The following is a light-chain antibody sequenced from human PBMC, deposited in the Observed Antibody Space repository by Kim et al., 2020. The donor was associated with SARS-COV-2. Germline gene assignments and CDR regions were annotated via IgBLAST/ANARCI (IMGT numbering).Light chain of an antibody. CDR1: QGIGSY. CDR3: QQREYYPIT. V-gene: IGKV1-9*01. Sequence: ASVGERVTVTCRARQGIGSYLAWYQQRPGKAPKLLIYAASTLQSGVPSRFSGSGSATDFTLTITSLQPEDFATYYCQQREYYPITFGQGTRLEIK. CDR2: AAS. J-gene: IGKJ5*01.